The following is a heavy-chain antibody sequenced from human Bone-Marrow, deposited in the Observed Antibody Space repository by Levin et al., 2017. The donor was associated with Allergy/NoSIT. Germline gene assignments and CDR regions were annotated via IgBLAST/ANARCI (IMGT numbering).Heavy chain of an antibody. D-gene: IGHD3-22*01. J-gene: IGHJ4*02. CDR2: ISTYDTNT. CDR1: GYTFSTYG. V-gene: IGHV1-18*01. CDR3: ARAPEGDISYFDY. Sequence: ASVKVSCKTSGYTFSTYGISWVRQAPGQGLEWMGWISTYDTNTHYAQRVQGRVTMTTDTFTNTAYMELRSLRSDDTAIYYCARAPEGDISYFDYWGQGTLVTVSS.